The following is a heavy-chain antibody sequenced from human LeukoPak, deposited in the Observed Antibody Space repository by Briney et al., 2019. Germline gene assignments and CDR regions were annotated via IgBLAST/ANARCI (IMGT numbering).Heavy chain of an antibody. V-gene: IGHV3-23*01. D-gene: IGHD2-15*01. J-gene: IGHJ4*02. Sequence: GGSLRLSCAASGFTFSSYAMSWVRQTPGKGLEWVSAISGSGGSTYYADSVKGRFTISRDNSKNTLYLQMNSLRAEDTAVYFCASRHCSGGGCYFAGADPFDYWGQGTLVTVSS. CDR1: GFTFSSYA. CDR2: ISGSGGST. CDR3: ASRHCSGGGCYFAGADPFDY.